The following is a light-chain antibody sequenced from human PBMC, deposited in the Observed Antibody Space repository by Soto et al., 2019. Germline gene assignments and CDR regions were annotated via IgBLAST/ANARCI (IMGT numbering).Light chain of an antibody. CDR1: QSVRNNY. CDR2: DAS. Sequence: EIVLTQSPDTLSLSPGERATLSCRASQSVRNNYLAWYQQKPGQAPRFLIYDASSRATGIPDRFSGSGSGTDFTFTINRLEPEDFAVYYCQQYGSTPLTFGGGTKVDIK. V-gene: IGKV3-20*01. J-gene: IGKJ4*01. CDR3: QQYGSTPLT.